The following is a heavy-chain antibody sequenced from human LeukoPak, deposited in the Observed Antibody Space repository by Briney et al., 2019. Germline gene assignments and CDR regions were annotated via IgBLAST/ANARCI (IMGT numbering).Heavy chain of an antibody. CDR1: SGSIGSYY. Sequence: SETLSLTCTVSSGSIGSYYWSWIRQPPGKGLEWIGYIYYTGSTDYNPSLKSRVTISVDTSKNQFSLKLSSVTAADTAVYYCARGLPPSYWGQGTLVTVSS. CDR3: ARGLPPSY. CDR2: IYYTGST. V-gene: IGHV4-59*12. J-gene: IGHJ4*02.